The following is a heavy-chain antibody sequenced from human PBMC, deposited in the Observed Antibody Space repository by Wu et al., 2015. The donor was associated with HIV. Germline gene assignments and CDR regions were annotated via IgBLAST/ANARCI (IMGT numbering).Heavy chain of an antibody. D-gene: IGHD3-22*01. Sequence: QVQLVQSGAEVKKPGSSVKVSCKASGGTFSSNVISWVRQAPGRGLEWMGGIIPSFATAHYAQNFQGRVTITTDESTNTAYMELSSLRSEDTAVYYCARDYYDSTGYYKYWGQGTLVTVSS. CDR1: GGTFSSNV. CDR2: IIPSFATA. J-gene: IGHJ4*02. CDR3: ARDYYDSTGYYKY. V-gene: IGHV1-69*05.